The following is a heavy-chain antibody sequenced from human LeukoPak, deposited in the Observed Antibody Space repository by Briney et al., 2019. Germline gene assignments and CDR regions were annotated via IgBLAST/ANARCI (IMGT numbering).Heavy chain of an antibody. Sequence: PSETLSLTCAVYGGSFSGYYWSWIRQPPGKGLEWIGEINHSGSTNYNPSLKSRVTISVDTSKNQFSLKLSSVTAADTAVYYCARSEGGYYSWFDPWGQGTLVTVSS. D-gene: IGHD3-22*01. V-gene: IGHV4-34*01. CDR3: ARSEGGYYSWFDP. J-gene: IGHJ5*02. CDR1: GGSFSGYY. CDR2: INHSGST.